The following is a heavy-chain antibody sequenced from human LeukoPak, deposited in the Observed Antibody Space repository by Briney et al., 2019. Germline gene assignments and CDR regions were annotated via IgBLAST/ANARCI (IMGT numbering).Heavy chain of an antibody. Sequence: PSETLSLTCTVSGGSISSGGYYWSWIRQHPGKGLEWIGYIYYSGSTYYNPSLKSRVTISVDTSKNQFSLKLSSVTAADTAVYYCARGRETYYDILTGPKRFDPWGQGTLVTVSS. V-gene: IGHV4-31*03. D-gene: IGHD3-9*01. CDR2: IYYSGST. CDR1: GGSISSGGYY. CDR3: ARGRETYYDILTGPKRFDP. J-gene: IGHJ5*02.